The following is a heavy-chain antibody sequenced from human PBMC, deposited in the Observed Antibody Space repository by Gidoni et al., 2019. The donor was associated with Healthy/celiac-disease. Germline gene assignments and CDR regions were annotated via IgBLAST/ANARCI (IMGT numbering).Heavy chain of an antibody. CDR2: IYYSGST. J-gene: IGHJ4*02. D-gene: IGHD6-19*01. CDR1: GGSISSSSYY. CDR3: ARPMYSSGWYFDY. V-gene: IGHV4-39*01. Sequence: QLQLQESGPGLVKPSETLSLTCTVSGGSISSSSYYWGWIRQPPGKGLEWIGSIYYSGSTYYNPSLKSRVTISVDTSKNQFSLKLSSVTAADTAVYYCARPMYSSGWYFDYWGQGTLVTVSS.